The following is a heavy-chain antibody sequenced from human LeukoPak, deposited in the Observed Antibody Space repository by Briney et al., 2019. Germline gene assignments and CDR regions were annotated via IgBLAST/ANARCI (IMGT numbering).Heavy chain of an antibody. CDR2: ISAYNGNT. V-gene: IGHV1-18*01. D-gene: IGHD3-10*01. Sequence: ASVKVSCKASGYTFTSYGISWVRQAPGQGLEWMGWISAYNGNTNYAQKLQGRVTMTTDTSTSTAYMELRSLRSDDTAVYYRARRGPEGTMVRGVISYYYYYMDVWGKGTTVTISS. CDR3: ARRGPEGTMVRGVISYYYYYMDV. CDR1: GYTFTSYG. J-gene: IGHJ6*03.